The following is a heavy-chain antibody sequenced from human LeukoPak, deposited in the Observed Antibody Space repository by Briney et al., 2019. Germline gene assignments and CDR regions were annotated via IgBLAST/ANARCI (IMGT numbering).Heavy chain of an antibody. J-gene: IGHJ4*02. CDR3: ARALLVLAGTNFDY. V-gene: IGHV1-2*02. D-gene: IGHD6-19*01. CDR1: GYTFTGYY. Sequence: ASVKVSCQASGYTFTGYYLHWVRQAPGQGPEWMGWINPNSGDTHSAQKFQGRVTMTRDTSISTGYMELSRLTSDDTAVYYCARALLVLAGTNFDYWGQRSLVTVSS. CDR2: INPNSGDT.